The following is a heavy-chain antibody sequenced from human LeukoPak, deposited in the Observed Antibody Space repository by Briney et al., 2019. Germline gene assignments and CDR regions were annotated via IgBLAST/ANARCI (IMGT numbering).Heavy chain of an antibody. CDR2: IWYDGSQK. CDR1: GFTFSGGG. CDR3: ARDQGYSSGWNYYFDY. J-gene: IGHJ4*02. V-gene: IGHV3-33*01. D-gene: IGHD6-19*01. Sequence: PGRSLRLSCAASGFTFSGGGMHWVRQTRGKGLEWVALIWYDGSQKYYADSVKGRFTISRDNSKNSVYLQMNSLRADDTAVYYCARDQGYSSGWNYYFDYWGQGTLVTVSS.